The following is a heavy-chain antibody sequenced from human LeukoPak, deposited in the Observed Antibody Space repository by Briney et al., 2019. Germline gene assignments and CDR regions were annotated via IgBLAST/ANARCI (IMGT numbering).Heavy chain of an antibody. CDR1: GYTFPNYW. V-gene: IGHV5-51*01. Sequence: GESLKISCKGSGYTFPNYWIGWVRQMPGKGLEWMGIIYPGDSDTRYSPSFHGQVTISADKSISTAYLQWSSLKASDTAMYYCARLNCSGDCPFEYWGQGTLVTVSS. CDR3: ARLNCSGDCPFEY. J-gene: IGHJ4*02. CDR2: IYPGDSDT. D-gene: IGHD2-21*02.